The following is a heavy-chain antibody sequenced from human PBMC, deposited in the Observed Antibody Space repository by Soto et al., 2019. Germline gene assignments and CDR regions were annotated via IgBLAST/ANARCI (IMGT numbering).Heavy chain of an antibody. V-gene: IGHV2-5*01. Sequence: SQPMLVNPIHTLALTCTFSGFSLSTSGVGVGWIRQPPGKALEWLALIYLNDDKRYSPSLKSRLTITKDTSKNQVALTMTNMDHVDTATYYCAHSWPYGCYRWWGQGPLVTICS. CDR2: IYLNDDK. D-gene: IGHD3-10*01. J-gene: IGHJ4*02. CDR1: GFSLSTSGVG. CDR3: AHSWPYGCYRW.